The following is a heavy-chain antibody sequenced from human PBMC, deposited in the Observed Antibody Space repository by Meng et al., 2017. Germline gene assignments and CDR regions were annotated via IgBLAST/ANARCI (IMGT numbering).Heavy chain of an antibody. V-gene: IGHV1-69*06. D-gene: IGHD1-26*01. CDR3: ARGDPGIVGARWSYFDY. CDR2: IIPIFGTA. J-gene: IGHJ4*02. Sequence: SAKVFCKASGGTFSSYATSWVRQAPGQGLGWMGGIIPIFGTANYAQKFQGRVTITADKSTSTACMGLSSLRSEDTAVYYCARGDPGIVGARWSYFDYWGQGTLVTVSS. CDR1: GGTFSSYA.